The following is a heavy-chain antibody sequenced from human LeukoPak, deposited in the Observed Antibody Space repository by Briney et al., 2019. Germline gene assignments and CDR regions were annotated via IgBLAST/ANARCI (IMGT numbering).Heavy chain of an antibody. CDR1: GFTFSSYD. J-gene: IGHJ4*02. V-gene: IGHV3-13*01. CDR3: ARAFIKWELRKVYYFDY. Sequence: GGSLRLSCAASGFTFSSYDMHWVRQATGKGLEWVSAIGTAGDTYYPGSVKGRFTISRENAKNSLYLQMNSLRAGDTAVYYCARAFIKWELRKVYYFDYWGQGTLVTVSS. CDR2: IGTAGDT. D-gene: IGHD1-26*01.